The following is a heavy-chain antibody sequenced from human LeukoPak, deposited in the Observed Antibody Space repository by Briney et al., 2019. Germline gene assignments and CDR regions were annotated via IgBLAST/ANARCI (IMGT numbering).Heavy chain of an antibody. J-gene: IGHJ4*02. CDR3: AKSDYYDSSGHPSSFEY. V-gene: IGHV3-23*01. CDR2: VSGSGGTT. CDR1: GFVLSDYG. Sequence: PGGSLRLSCAASGFVLSDYGMHWVRQAPGKGLEWVSAVSGSGGTTYYSDSVKGRFTISRDNSKNTLYLQMNSLRAEDRAVYYCAKSDYYDSSGHPSSFEYWGQGTLVTVSS. D-gene: IGHD3-22*01.